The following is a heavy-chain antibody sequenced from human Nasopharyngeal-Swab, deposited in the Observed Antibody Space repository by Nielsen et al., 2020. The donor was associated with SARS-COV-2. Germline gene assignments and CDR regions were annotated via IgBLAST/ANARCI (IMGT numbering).Heavy chain of an antibody. CDR3: ARDYYDILTGYLPYYYYGMDV. CDR1: GFTFSSYA. V-gene: IGHV3-30-3*01. Sequence: GGFLRLSCAASGFTFSSYAMHWVRQAPGKGLEWVAVISYDGSNKYYADSVKGRFTISRDNSKNTLYLQMNSLRAEDTAVYYCARDYYDILTGYLPYYYYGMDVWGQGTTVTVSS. J-gene: IGHJ6*02. CDR2: ISYDGSNK. D-gene: IGHD3-9*01.